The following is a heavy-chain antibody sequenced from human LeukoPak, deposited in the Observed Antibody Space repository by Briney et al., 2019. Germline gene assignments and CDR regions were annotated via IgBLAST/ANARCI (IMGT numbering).Heavy chain of an antibody. CDR3: AKFNGHPTTNYYMDV. CDR1: GFTFGGYG. CDR2: IAYDGSRA. J-gene: IGHJ6*04. D-gene: IGHD3-10*01. V-gene: IGHV3-33*03. Sequence: GGSLRLSCAGSGFTFGGYGMHWFRQTPGKGLEWVAVIAYDGSRAFYADSVKGRFTISRDNSKNTLFLQMNSLRAEDTAVYYCAKFNGHPTTNYYMDVWGEGTTVTVSS.